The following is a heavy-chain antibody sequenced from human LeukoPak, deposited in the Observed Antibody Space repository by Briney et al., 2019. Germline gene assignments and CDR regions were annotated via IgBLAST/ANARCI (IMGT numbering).Heavy chain of an antibody. Sequence: SETLSLTCTVSGGSISSSSYYWGWIRQPPGKGLEWIGSIYYSGTTHYNPSLKSRVTISVDTSKNQFSLKLSSVTAADTAVYYCASLGGYYGGDCYSRPFDYWGQGTLVTVSS. CDR2: IYYSGTT. J-gene: IGHJ4*02. CDR1: GGSISSSSYY. V-gene: IGHV4-39*01. CDR3: ASLGGYYGGDCYSRPFDY. D-gene: IGHD2-21*01.